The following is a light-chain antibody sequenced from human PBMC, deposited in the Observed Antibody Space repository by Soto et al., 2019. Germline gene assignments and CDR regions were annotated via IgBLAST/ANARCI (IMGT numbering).Light chain of an antibody. J-gene: IGKJ1*01. CDR1: QTISSG. V-gene: IGKV1-5*01. CDR3: QQYKSYKT. Sequence: DIPMTQSPSTLSASVGDRVTITCRASQTISSGLAWYQQKPGKAPKVLIYDVSILESGVPSRFSGSGSGTEFTLTISSLQPDDFATYYCQQYKSYKTFGQGNKVEIK. CDR2: DVS.